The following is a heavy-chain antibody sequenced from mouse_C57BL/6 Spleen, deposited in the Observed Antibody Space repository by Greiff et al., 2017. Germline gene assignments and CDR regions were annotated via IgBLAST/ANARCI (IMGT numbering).Heavy chain of an antibody. J-gene: IGHJ2*01. CDR1: GYTFTSYG. CDR3: ARGDDYDYFDY. V-gene: IGHV1-81*01. Sequence: QVQLKQSGAELARPGASVKLSCTASGYTFTSYGISWVKQRTGQGLEWIGEIYPRCGNTYYNEKFKGKATLTADKSSSTAYMELRSLTSEDSAVYFCARGDDYDYFDYWGQGTTLTVSS. CDR2: IYPRCGNT. D-gene: IGHD2-4*01.